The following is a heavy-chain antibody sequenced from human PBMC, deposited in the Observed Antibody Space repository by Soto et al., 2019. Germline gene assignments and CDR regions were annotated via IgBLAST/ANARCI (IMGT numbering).Heavy chain of an antibody. CDR2: INHSGST. Sequence: PSETLSLTCTVSGGSFSGYYWTWIRQPPGTGLEWIGEINHSGSTNYNPSLKSRVTISVDTSKNQFSLKLTSETAADTAVYYCARDKITGLFDYWGQGTLVTGSS. D-gene: IGHD2-8*02. CDR1: GGSFSGYY. J-gene: IGHJ4*02. V-gene: IGHV4-34*01. CDR3: ARDKITGLFDY.